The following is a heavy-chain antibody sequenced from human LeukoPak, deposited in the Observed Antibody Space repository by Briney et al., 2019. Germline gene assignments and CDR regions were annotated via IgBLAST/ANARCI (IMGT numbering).Heavy chain of an antibody. V-gene: IGHV4-61*09. D-gene: IGHD3-22*01. CDR1: GGSISSGSYY. CDR3: ARDSTIYYYDSSGPLAGYMDV. J-gene: IGHJ6*03. CDR2: IYTSGST. Sequence: SETLSLTCTVSGGSISSGSYYWSWIRHPPGKGLEGIGHIYTSGSTNYNPSLKSRVTVSLDTSKNQFSLRLSSVTAADRAVYYCARDSTIYYYDSSGPLAGYMDVWGKGTTVTVSS.